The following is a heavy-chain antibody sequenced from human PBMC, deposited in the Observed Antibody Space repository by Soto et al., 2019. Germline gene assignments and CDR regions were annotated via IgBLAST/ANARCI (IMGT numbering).Heavy chain of an antibody. CDR2: LYDLDGT. CDR1: GFTVSGKKY. CDR3: ATWHLREHAYDS. D-gene: IGHD3-10*01. Sequence: DVQLVASGGGLMQPGESLRLSCAAFGFTVSGKKYVAWVRQAPGKGLEWVSALYDLDGTYYADSVKGRFTTSSDSSRTTGDLQMKDRRPDDTAVYACATWHLREHAYDSWGQGTTVTGSS. V-gene: IGHV3-53*01. J-gene: IGHJ3*02.